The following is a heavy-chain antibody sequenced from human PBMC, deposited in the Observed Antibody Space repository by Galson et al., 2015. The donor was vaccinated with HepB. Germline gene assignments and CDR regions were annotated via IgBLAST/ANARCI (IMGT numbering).Heavy chain of an antibody. Sequence: SLRLSCAASGFTVSRNYMTWVRQAPGKGLEWVSVIYSGGSTDYADSVKGRFTISRHNSKNTLSLQMNSLRIEDTAVYYCARVSYCGGDCCVDAFDIWGQGTMVTVSS. CDR3: ARVSYCGGDCCVDAFDI. CDR1: GFTVSRNY. CDR2: IYSGGST. D-gene: IGHD2-21*02. V-gene: IGHV3-53*04. J-gene: IGHJ3*02.